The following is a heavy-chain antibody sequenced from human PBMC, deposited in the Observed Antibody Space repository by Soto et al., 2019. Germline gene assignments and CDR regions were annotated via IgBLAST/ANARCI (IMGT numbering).Heavy chain of an antibody. CDR3: ASSRSGYGSGSYSPMDV. Sequence: GGSLRLSCAASGFTFSSYGMHWVRQAPGKGLEWVAVIWYDGSNKYYADSVKGRFTISRDNSKNTLYLQMNSLRAEDTAVYYCASSRSGYGSGSYSPMDVWGQGTTVTVSS. CDR1: GFTFSSYG. J-gene: IGHJ6*02. V-gene: IGHV3-33*01. D-gene: IGHD3-10*01. CDR2: IWYDGSNK.